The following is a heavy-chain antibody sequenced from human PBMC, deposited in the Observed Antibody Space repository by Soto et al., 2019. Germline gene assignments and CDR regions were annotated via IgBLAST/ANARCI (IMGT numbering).Heavy chain of an antibody. CDR2: IKQDGSEK. CDR1: GFTFSSYW. D-gene: IGHD2-2*01. V-gene: IGHV3-7*01. J-gene: IGHJ3*02. CDR3: ARGAVVVVPAARNDAFDI. Sequence: GGSLRLSCAASGFTFSSYWMSWVRQATGKGLEWVANIKQDGSEKYYVDSVKGRFTISRDNAKNSLYLQMNSLRAEDTAVYYCARGAVVVVPAARNDAFDIWGQGTMVTVSS.